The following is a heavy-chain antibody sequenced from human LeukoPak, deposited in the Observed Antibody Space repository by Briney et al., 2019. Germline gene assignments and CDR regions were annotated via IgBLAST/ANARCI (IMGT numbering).Heavy chain of an antibody. D-gene: IGHD4-23*01. V-gene: IGHV3-21*01. CDR3: ARDPHPYGGNPGVY. CDR2: ISSSSSYM. Sequence: GGSLRLSCAASGFTFSSYSMNWVRQAPGKGLEWVSSISSSSSYMYYADSVKGRFTISRDNAKNSLYLQMNSLRAEDTAVYYCARDPHPYGGNPGVYWGQGTLVTVSS. J-gene: IGHJ4*02. CDR1: GFTFSSYS.